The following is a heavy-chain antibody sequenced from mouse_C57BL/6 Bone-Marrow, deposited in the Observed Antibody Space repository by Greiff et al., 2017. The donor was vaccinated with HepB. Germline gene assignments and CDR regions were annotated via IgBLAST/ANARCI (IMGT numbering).Heavy chain of an antibody. D-gene: IGHD3-2*02. Sequence: QVQLQQPGTELVKPGASVKLSCTASGYTFTSYCMHWVKQRPGQGLEWIGNINPSNGGTNYNAKFKSKATLTVDKSSSTAYMQLSSLTSEDSAVYYCARQLRLQAMDYWGRGTSVTVSS. J-gene: IGHJ4*01. CDR3: ARQLRLQAMDY. V-gene: IGHV1-53*01. CDR2: INPSNGGT. CDR1: GYTFTSYC.